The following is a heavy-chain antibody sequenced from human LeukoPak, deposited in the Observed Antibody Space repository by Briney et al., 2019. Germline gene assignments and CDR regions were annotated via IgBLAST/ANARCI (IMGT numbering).Heavy chain of an antibody. CDR2: ISWNSGSI. CDR1: GFTFDDYA. Sequence: GRSLRLSCAASGFTFDDYAMHWVRQAPGKGLEWVSGISWNSGSIGYADSVKGRFTISRDNAKNSLYLQMNSLRAEDMALYYCAKAVNSGSYYESYYFDYWGQGTLVTVSS. J-gene: IGHJ4*02. V-gene: IGHV3-9*03. D-gene: IGHD1-26*01. CDR3: AKAVNSGSYYESYYFDY.